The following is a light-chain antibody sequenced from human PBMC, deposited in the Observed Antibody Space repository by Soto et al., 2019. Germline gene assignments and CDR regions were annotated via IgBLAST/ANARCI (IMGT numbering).Light chain of an antibody. J-gene: IGKJ1*01. CDR2: KAS. V-gene: IGKV1-5*03. Sequence: DIQMTQSPSTLSASVGDRVTITCRASQSISIWLDWYQQKPGKAPKLLMYKASILQSGVPSRFSGSGSGTEFTLTISSLQPDDFATYYCQQYDTYTGAFGQGTKVEIK. CDR3: QQYDTYTGA. CDR1: QSISIW.